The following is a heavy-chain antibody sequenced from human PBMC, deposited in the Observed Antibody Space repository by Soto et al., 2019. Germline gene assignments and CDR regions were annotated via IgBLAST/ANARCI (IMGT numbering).Heavy chain of an antibody. D-gene: IGHD3-10*01. V-gene: IGHV1-8*01. Sequence: QVQLVQSGAEVKRPGASVKVSCKASGYTFTENDINWVRQATGQGLEWMGWMNPNSGNTGYAQKFQGRVTITRDNSKPPAYMEWSSLSPEDTAGYFCVRPPLDYYSADSFDNWGQGTLVTVSP. J-gene: IGHJ4*02. CDR3: VRPPLDYYSADSFDN. CDR2: MNPNSGNT. CDR1: GYTFTEND.